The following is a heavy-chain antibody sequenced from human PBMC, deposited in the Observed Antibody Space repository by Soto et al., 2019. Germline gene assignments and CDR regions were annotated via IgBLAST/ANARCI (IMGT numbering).Heavy chain of an antibody. V-gene: IGHV1-18*01. CDR2: ISAYNGNT. J-gene: IGHJ6*02. D-gene: IGHD6-13*01. Sequence: ASVKVSCKASGGTFSSYAISWVRQAPGQGLEWMGWISAYNGNTNYAQKLQGRVTMTTDTSTSTAYMELRSLRSDDTAVYYCARDQSWSSSHYYYYYGMDVWGQGTTVTVSS. CDR1: GGTFSSYA. CDR3: ARDQSWSSSHYYYYYGMDV.